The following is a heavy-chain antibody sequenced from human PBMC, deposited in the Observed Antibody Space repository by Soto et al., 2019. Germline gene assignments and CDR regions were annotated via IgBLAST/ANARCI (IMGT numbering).Heavy chain of an antibody. CDR1: GYSFTSYW. D-gene: IGHD2-21*02. Sequence: PGESLKISCKGSGYSFTSYWIGWVRQMPGKGLEWMGIIYPGDSDTRYSPSFQGQVTISADKSISTAYLQWSSLKASDTAMYYCARLIYCGGDCFLSGIIDYWGQGTLVTVSS. V-gene: IGHV5-51*01. CDR3: ARLIYCGGDCFLSGIIDY. CDR2: IYPGDSDT. J-gene: IGHJ4*02.